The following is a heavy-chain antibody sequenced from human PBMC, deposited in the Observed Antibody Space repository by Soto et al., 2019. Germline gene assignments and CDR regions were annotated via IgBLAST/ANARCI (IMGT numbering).Heavy chain of an antibody. J-gene: IGHJ1*01. V-gene: IGHV4-34*02. CDR1: GAPFSGYY. CDR2: INHTGST. Sequence: QVQLQQWGAGLPKPSETLSLTCAVYGAPFSGYYWTWIRQPPGKGLEWIGEINHTGSTKYNPSLKSRVTISLDTSKNQFTLSLRSVTAADTAVYYCARGREIFGAVTPFAYWGQGTQVAVSS. CDR3: ARGREIFGAVTPFAY. D-gene: IGHD3-3*01.